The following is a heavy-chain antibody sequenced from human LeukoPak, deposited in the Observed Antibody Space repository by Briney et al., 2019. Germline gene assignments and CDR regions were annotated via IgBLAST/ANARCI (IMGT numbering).Heavy chain of an antibody. D-gene: IGHD1-26*01. CDR3: ARVKGKEATDYYYYMDV. CDR2: ISAYNGNT. Sequence: GASVEVSCKASGYTFNSYGISWVRQAPGQGLEWMGWISAYNGNTNYAQKLQGRVTMTTDTSTSTAYMELRSLRSDDTAVYYCARVKGKEATDYYYYMDVWGKGTTVTVSS. CDR1: GYTFNSYG. J-gene: IGHJ6*03. V-gene: IGHV1-18*01.